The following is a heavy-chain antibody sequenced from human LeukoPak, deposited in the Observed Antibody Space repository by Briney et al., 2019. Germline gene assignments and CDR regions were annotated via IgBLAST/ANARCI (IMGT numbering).Heavy chain of an antibody. D-gene: IGHD4-23*01. Sequence: SGPTVVNPTQARSLTCPFYVFSVTNSPVPLDWIRQPPEKALEWLALNYWYDEKYYSPSLKSRLTITKDTSKNQVVLTVTNMDPFDTATYYCAHRVAYGRWYFDYWGQGTLVTVSS. CDR1: VFSVTNSPVP. CDR2: NYWYDEK. J-gene: IGHJ4*02. CDR3: AHRVAYGRWYFDY. V-gene: IGHV2-5*01.